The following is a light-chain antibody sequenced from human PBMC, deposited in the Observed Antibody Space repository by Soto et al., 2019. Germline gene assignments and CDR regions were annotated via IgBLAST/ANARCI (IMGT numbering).Light chain of an antibody. CDR2: EVN. V-gene: IGLV2-23*02. CDR3: CSYAGDTTFFV. J-gene: IGLJ1*01. Sequence: QSALTQPASMSGSPGQSITISCTGTSSDVGSYYPVSWFQQHPGKAPKLIIYEVNKRPSGVSDRFSGSKSGNTASLTISGLQAAAEAEYYCCSYAGDTTFFVFGTGTKLTVL. CDR1: SSDVGSYYP.